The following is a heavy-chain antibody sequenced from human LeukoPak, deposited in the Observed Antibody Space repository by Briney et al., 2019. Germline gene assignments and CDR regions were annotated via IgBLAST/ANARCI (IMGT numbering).Heavy chain of an antibody. CDR1: GYTFANYG. Sequence: ASVKVSCKASGYTFANYGFSWVRQAPGQGLEWMGWISAYNGNTNGNTNYAQKFQARVTMTTDTSTSTAYMELRSLRSDDTAIYYCARGASGSYSWFDPWGQGTLVTVSS. D-gene: IGHD1-26*01. J-gene: IGHJ5*02. CDR2: ISAYNGNTNGNT. CDR3: ARGASGSYSWFDP. V-gene: IGHV1-18*01.